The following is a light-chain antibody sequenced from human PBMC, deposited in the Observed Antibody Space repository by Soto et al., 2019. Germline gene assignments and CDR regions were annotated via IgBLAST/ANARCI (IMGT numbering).Light chain of an antibody. Sequence: EVVMTQSPATLSVSPGGRSTLSCLASQSISGTLAWYHQRSGQAPRLLIFDASIRVPTTTARFSGSVSGTEFTLTISSLESEDFAVYFCQQYGDRPRTFGQGTKVDIK. CDR2: DAS. J-gene: IGKJ1*01. CDR1: QSISGT. CDR3: QQYGDRPRT. V-gene: IGKV3-15*01.